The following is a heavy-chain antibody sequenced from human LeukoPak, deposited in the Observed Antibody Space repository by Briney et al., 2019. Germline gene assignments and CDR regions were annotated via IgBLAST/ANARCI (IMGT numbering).Heavy chain of an antibody. D-gene: IGHD6-19*01. J-gene: IGHJ6*02. CDR3: VRAPPYSSASWGYYGMDV. V-gene: IGHV3-13*01. CDR2: IGTRGDT. Sequence: GGSLRLSCAASGLTLSRYDMHWVRHATGEGLEWVSAIGTRGDTYYAGSVKGRFTMSRENAKNSLYLQMNSLSAGDTAVYYCVRAPPYSSASWGYYGMDVWGQGTTVTVSS. CDR1: GLTLSRYD.